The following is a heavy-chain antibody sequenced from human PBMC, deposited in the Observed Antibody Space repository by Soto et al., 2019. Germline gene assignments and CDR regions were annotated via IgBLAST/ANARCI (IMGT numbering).Heavy chain of an antibody. CDR1: GGSISSGGYS. CDR2: IYDSGST. D-gene: IGHD4-17*01. Sequence: QLQLQESGSGLVKPSQTLSLTCAVSGGSISSGGYSWSWIRQPPGKGLEWMGYIYDSGSTYYNPSLKSRATLSVDRSKNQFSLKLSSVTAADTAVNYCARASTTVTTLDYWGQGTLVTVSS. V-gene: IGHV4-30-2*01. CDR3: ARASTTVTTLDY. J-gene: IGHJ4*02.